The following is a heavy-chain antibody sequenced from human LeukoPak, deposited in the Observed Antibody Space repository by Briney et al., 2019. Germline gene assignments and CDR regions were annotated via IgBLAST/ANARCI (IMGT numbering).Heavy chain of an antibody. J-gene: IGHJ6*03. CDR1: GCIFSTYG. V-gene: IGHV3-30*02. D-gene: IGHD1-26*01. Sequence: AGSLTLSCAASGCIFSTYGMHWVRQAPGKGLEWVAFIRYDASNKYYADCVKARLTISTDNSQTPLYLQMNALRAEDTAVYYCARANDNYYYYYLDIWGQGTTVTISS. CDR3: ARANDNYYYYYLDI. CDR2: IRYDASNK.